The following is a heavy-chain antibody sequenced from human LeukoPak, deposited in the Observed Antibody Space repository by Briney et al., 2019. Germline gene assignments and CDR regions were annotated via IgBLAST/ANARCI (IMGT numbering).Heavy chain of an antibody. V-gene: IGHV4-30-2*01. Sequence: PSETLSLTCAVSGGSISSGGYSWSWIRQPPGKGLEWIGYIYHSGSTYYNPSLKSRVTISVDRSKNQFSLKLSSVTAADTAVYYCARGHGHGEWEKRAFDYWGQGTLVTVSS. J-gene: IGHJ4*02. CDR2: IYHSGST. CDR3: ARGHGHGEWEKRAFDY. D-gene: IGHD1-26*01. CDR1: GGSISSGGYS.